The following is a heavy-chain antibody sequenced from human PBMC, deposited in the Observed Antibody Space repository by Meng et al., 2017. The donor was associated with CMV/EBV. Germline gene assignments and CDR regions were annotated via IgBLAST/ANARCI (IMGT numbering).Heavy chain of an antibody. V-gene: IGHV1-2*02. Sequence: QGQLVQCGGGVKRPGASVKVPCKASGASFSGSYMHWVRQDPGQGLQWMGWINPNSGGTNYAQKFQGRVTMTRDTSISTAYMELSRLRSYDTAVYYCARWATYSSSWYIWNWFDPWGQGTLVTVSS. J-gene: IGHJ5*02. CDR2: INPNSGGT. CDR3: ARWATYSSSWYIWNWFDP. CDR1: GASFSGSY. D-gene: IGHD6-13*01.